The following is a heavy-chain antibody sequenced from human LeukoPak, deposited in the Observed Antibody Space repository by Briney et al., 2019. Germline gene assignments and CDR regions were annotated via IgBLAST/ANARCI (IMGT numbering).Heavy chain of an antibody. CDR3: ARVRWLQRDWFDP. CDR2: IKQDGSEK. Sequence: GGSLRLSCAASGFTFSSYWMSWFRQAPGKGLEWVANIKQDGSEKYYVDSVKGRFTISRDNAKNSLYLQMNSLRAEDTAVYYCARVRWLQRDWFDPWGQGTLVTVSS. D-gene: IGHD5-18*01. CDR1: GFTFSSYW. V-gene: IGHV3-7*01. J-gene: IGHJ5*02.